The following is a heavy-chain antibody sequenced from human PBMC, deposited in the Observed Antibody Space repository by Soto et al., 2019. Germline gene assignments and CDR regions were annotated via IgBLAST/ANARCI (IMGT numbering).Heavy chain of an antibody. D-gene: IGHD7-27*01. V-gene: IGHV4-39*07. CDR1: GGSISSSSYY. Sequence: SETLSLTCTVSGGSISSSSYYWGWIRQPPGKGLEWIGSIYYSGSTYYNPSLKSRVTISVDTSKNQFSLKPSSVTAADTAVYYCARDRGKLGDAFDIWGQGTMVTVSS. CDR2: IYYSGST. CDR3: ARDRGKLGDAFDI. J-gene: IGHJ3*02.